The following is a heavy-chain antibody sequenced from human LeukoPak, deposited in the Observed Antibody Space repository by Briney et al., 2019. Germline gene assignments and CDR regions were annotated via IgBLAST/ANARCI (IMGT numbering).Heavy chain of an antibody. J-gene: IGHJ4*02. V-gene: IGHV3-7*01. CDR2: INQDGSEK. CDR1: GFNFNRKW. CDR3: ADPPSDF. Sequence: GGSLRLSCAPSGFNFNRKWMTWVRQAPGKGLEWVANINQDGSEKYHGDSVKGRFTISRDNAKSSLFLEMSSLRAEDTAVYYCADPPSDFWGQGTLVAVSS.